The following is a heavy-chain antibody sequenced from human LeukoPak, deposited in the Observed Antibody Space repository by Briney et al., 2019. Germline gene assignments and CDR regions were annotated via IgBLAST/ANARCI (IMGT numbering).Heavy chain of an antibody. D-gene: IGHD2-21*02. CDR2: IYFSGST. Sequence: SETLSLTCTVSGGSPSSYYWSWIRQPPGEGLEWIGYIYFSGSTNYNPSLKSRLTISVDTSKNQFSLKLSSVTAADTAVYYCARGRGDCGGDCYAIDYYYYMDVWGKGTTVTVSS. J-gene: IGHJ6*03. CDR3: ARGRGDCGGDCYAIDYYYYMDV. V-gene: IGHV4-59*01. CDR1: GGSPSSYY.